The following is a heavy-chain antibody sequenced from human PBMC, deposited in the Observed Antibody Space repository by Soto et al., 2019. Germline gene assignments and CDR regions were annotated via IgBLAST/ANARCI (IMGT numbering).Heavy chain of an antibody. D-gene: IGHD1-26*01. J-gene: IGHJ4*02. Sequence: QITLKESGPTLVKPTQTLTLTCTFSGFSLSTSGVGVGWIRQPPGNALEWLALIYWDDDKRYSPSLKSRLTITKDTSKNQVVLTMTNMDPVDTATYYCAYMNRHRNSGSYYFDYWGQGTLVTVSS. CDR2: IYWDDDK. V-gene: IGHV2-5*02. CDR1: GFSLSTSGVG. CDR3: AYMNRHRNSGSYYFDY.